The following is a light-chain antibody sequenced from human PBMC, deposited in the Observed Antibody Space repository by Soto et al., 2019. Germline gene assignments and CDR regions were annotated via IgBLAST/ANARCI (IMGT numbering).Light chain of an antibody. Sequence: IVMTQCPGTLSVSPGERATLSCRASQSVSSSFLAWYQQKVGQAPRLLIYGASSRATGIPDRFSGSGSGTDFTLTISRLEPEDFAVYYCQQYGSSPRTFGQGTRLENK. CDR2: GAS. V-gene: IGKV3-20*01. CDR1: QSVSSSF. J-gene: IGKJ5*01. CDR3: QQYGSSPRT.